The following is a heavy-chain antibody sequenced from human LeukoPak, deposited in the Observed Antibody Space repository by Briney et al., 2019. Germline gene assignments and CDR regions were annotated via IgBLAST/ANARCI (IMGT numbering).Heavy chain of an antibody. D-gene: IGHD6-13*01. CDR1: GGSISGSSYY. CDR2: IYYSGST. J-gene: IGHJ5*02. CDR3: ARHLAGESSSWNAA. Sequence: SATLSLTCTVSGGSISGSSYYWGWIRQPPGKGLEWIGSIYYSGSTYSNPSLKSRVTISVDTSKNHLPLNIRTVTAADTANYCRARHLAGESSSWNAAWGQGTLVTVSA. V-gene: IGHV4-39*01.